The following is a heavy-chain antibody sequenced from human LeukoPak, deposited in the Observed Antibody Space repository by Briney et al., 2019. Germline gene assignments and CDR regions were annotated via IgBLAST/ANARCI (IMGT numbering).Heavy chain of an antibody. CDR1: GFTFDDYA. D-gene: IGHD5-18*01. V-gene: IGHV3-9*01. J-gene: IGHJ4*02. CDR2: ISWNSGII. Sequence: GGSLRLSCAASGFTFDDYAMHWVRHAPGKGLEWVSGISWNSGIIGYADSVKGRFTISRDNAENSLYLQMNSLRAEDTALYYCAKGREYSYGRFDSWGQGTLVTVSS. CDR3: AKGREYSYGRFDS.